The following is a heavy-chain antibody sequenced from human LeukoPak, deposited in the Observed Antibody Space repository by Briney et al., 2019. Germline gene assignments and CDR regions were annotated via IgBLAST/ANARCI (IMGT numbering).Heavy chain of an antibody. CDR1: GGSFSGYY. CDR2: INHSGST. D-gene: IGHD5-18*01. J-gene: IGHJ4*02. V-gene: IGHV4-34*01. Sequence: SETLSLTCAVYGGSFSGYYWSWIRQPPGKGLEWIGEINHSGSTNYNPSLKSRVTISVDTSKNQFSLKLSSVTAADTAVYYCARGRPGYSYGYRYFDYWGQGTLVTVSS. CDR3: ARGRPGYSYGYRYFDY.